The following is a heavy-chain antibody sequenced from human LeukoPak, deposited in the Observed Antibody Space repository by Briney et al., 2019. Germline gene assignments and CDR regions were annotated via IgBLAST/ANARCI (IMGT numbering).Heavy chain of an antibody. V-gene: IGHV7-4-1*02. CDR1: GYTFTSYA. CDR2: INTNTGNP. CDR3: ARALDYGDSTSYYYYYYMDV. J-gene: IGHJ6*03. Sequence: ASVKVSCKASGYTFTSYAMNWVRQAPGQGLEWMGWINTNTGNPTYAQGFTGRFVFSLDTSVSTAYLQISSLKAEDTAVYYCARALDYGDSTSYYYYYYMDVWGKGTTVTVSS. D-gene: IGHD4-17*01.